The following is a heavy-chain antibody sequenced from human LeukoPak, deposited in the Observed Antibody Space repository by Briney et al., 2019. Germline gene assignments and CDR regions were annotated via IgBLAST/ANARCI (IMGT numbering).Heavy chain of an antibody. CDR1: GYSFSNYW. Sequence: GESLKISCKGSGYSFSNYWIGWVRQMPGKGLEWMGIIYPGDSDTRYNPSSQGQVTISADKSISTAYLQWSSLKASDTAMYYCTRVVLSGSYPLCDYWGQGTLVTVSS. CDR2: IYPGDSDT. D-gene: IGHD1-26*01. CDR3: TRVVLSGSYPLCDY. V-gene: IGHV5-51*01. J-gene: IGHJ4*02.